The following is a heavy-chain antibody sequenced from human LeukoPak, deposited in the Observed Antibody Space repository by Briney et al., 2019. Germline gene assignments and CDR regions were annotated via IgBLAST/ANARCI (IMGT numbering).Heavy chain of an antibody. Sequence: SETLSLTCSVSGSSITSEYYWGWIRQAPAKGLEWVGPIYHSGSTYYNPALRSRVTISVDTSRNHFSLKLTSVTAADTAVYFCARASSGTFLFGPLDYWGQGNLVTVSS. V-gene: IGHV4-38-2*02. CDR1: GSSITSEYY. CDR2: IYHSGST. J-gene: IGHJ4*02. CDR3: ARASSGTFLFGPLDY. D-gene: IGHD1-26*01.